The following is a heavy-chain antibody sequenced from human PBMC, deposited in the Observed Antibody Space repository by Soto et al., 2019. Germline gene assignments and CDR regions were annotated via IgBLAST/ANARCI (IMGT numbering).Heavy chain of an antibody. J-gene: IGHJ5*02. D-gene: IGHD1-1*01. CDR3: VRDGTKTLRDWFDX. Sequence: PSDTLSLTCTVSGASISGFYWSWIRKSAGKGLEWILRIYATGTTDYNTSLKSRVMMSVDTSKKQFSLKLRSVTAADTAVYYCVRDGTKTLRDWFDXWGQGISVTVSX. CDR1: GASISGFY. CDR2: IYATGTT. V-gene: IGHV4-4*07.